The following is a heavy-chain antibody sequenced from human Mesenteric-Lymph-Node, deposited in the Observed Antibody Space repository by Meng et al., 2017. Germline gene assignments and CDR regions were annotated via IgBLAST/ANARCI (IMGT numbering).Heavy chain of an antibody. CDR2: IKQDGSEK. CDR3: VRDCSGISCNHHFDC. D-gene: IGHD2-2*01. J-gene: IGHJ4*02. Sequence: GGSLRLSCAASGFTFSSYWMSWVRQAPGKGLEWVANIKQDGSEKYSVDSVRGRFTISRDNAKNSLYLQMNSLRAEDTAVYYCVRDCSGISCNHHFDCWGQGTLVTVSS. V-gene: IGHV3-7*01. CDR1: GFTFSSYW.